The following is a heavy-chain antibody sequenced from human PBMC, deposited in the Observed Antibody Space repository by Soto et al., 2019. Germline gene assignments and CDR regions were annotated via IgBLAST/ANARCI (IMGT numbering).Heavy chain of an antibody. CDR2: IVVGSGNT. CDR1: GFTFTSSA. J-gene: IGHJ5*02. D-gene: IGHD3-3*01. CDR3: AAGSNYDFWSGYPDNWFDP. V-gene: IGHV1-58*02. Sequence: SVKVSCKASGFTFTSSAMQWVRQARGQRLEWIGWIVVGSGNTNYAQKFQERVTITRDMSTSTAYMELSSLRSEDTAVYYCAAGSNYDFWSGYPDNWFDPWGQGTLVTVSS.